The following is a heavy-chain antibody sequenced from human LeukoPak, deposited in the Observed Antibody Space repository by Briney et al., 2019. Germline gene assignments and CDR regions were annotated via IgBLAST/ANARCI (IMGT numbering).Heavy chain of an antibody. Sequence: ASVKVSCKASGYTFTSYAMHWVRQAPGQRLEWMGWINAGNGNTKYSQKFLGRVTITRDTSASTAYMELSSLRSEDTAVYYCARQYSSGWYYFDYWGQGTLVTVSS. CDR2: INAGNGNT. CDR1: GYTFTSYA. J-gene: IGHJ4*02. V-gene: IGHV1-3*01. D-gene: IGHD6-19*01. CDR3: ARQYSSGWYYFDY.